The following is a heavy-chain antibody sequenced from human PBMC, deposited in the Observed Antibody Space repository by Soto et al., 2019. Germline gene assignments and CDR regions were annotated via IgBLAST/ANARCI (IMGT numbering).Heavy chain of an antibody. J-gene: IGHJ4*02. V-gene: IGHV3-7*01. Sequence: PGGSLRLSCAASGFPFSNYWMSWVRKAPGKGLEWVANINQDESERNYVDSVKGRFTISRDNAKNSLYLQMKSLRVEDTAVYYCAKYSNYHFDSWAQGTLVTVSS. CDR3: AKYSNYHFDS. CDR1: GFPFSNYW. D-gene: IGHD5-12*01. CDR2: INQDESER.